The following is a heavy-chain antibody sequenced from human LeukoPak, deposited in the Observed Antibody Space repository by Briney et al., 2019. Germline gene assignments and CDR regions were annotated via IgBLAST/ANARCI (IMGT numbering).Heavy chain of an antibody. Sequence: GRSLRLSCAVSGFTFSSYAMSWVRQAPGKGLDWVSAISGGGGGTYYADSVKGRFAISRDNSKNTLYLQMNRLRAEDTAVYYCAKGPQTSGTIFDYWGQGTLVTVSS. CDR2: ISGGGGGT. D-gene: IGHD3-10*01. CDR1: GFTFSSYA. CDR3: AKGPQTSGTIFDY. V-gene: IGHV3-23*01. J-gene: IGHJ4*02.